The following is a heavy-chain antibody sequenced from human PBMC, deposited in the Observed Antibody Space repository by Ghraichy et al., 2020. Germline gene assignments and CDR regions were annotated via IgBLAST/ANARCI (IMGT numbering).Heavy chain of an antibody. Sequence: LTCEASGFTFNTYAMSWVRLTPGKGLEWGSTISNDGVNTYYADSAKGRFSISRDDSKNTLYLQMNSLRADDTAVYYCAKAGGYSHGRFDCWGQGSLVAVSS. CDR2: ISNDGVNT. J-gene: IGHJ4*02. CDR1: GFTFNTYA. D-gene: IGHD5-18*01. CDR3: AKAGGYSHGRFDC. V-gene: IGHV3-23*01.